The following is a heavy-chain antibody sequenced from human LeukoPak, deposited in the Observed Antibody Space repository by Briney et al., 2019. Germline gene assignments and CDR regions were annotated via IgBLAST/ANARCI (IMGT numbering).Heavy chain of an antibody. J-gene: IGHJ4*02. CDR1: GYTLTSYG. CDR2: ISAYNGYT. CDR3: ARMMGWLLLDY. Sequence: GASVKVSCKASGYTLTSYGISWVRQAAGQGLEWMGWISAYNGYTNYAQKLQGRVTKTTDTSTSTAYMELRSLRSDDTAVYYCARMMGWLLLDYWGQGTLVTVSS. V-gene: IGHV1-18*01. D-gene: IGHD3-3*01.